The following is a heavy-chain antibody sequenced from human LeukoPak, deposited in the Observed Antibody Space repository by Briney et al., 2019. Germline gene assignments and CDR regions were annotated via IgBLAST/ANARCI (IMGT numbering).Heavy chain of an antibody. CDR2: IYYSGST. Sequence: SETLSLTCTVSGGSISGYYWSWIRQPPGKGLEWIGYIYYSGSTNYNPSLKSRVTISVDTSKNQFSPKLSSVTAADTAVYYCARFRGYSYALDYWGQGTLVTVSS. J-gene: IGHJ4*02. CDR3: ARFRGYSYALDY. V-gene: IGHV4-59*01. D-gene: IGHD5-18*01. CDR1: GGSISGYY.